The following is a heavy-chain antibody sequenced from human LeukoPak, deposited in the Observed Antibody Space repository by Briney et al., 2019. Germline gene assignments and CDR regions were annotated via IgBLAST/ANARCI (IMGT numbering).Heavy chain of an antibody. J-gene: IGHJ5*02. CDR3: ARDPFLYYGDYP. D-gene: IGHD4-17*01. Sequence: SETLSLTCTVAGVSISSYYWSWIRQPAGKGLEWIGRIYTTGNTNYNPSLKSRVTMSVDTSKNQFSLKLSSVTAADTAVYYCARDPFLYYGDYPWGQGTLVTVSS. CDR2: IYTTGNT. V-gene: IGHV4-4*07. CDR1: GVSISSYY.